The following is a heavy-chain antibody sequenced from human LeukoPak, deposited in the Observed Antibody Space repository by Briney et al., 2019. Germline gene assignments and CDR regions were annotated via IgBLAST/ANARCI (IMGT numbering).Heavy chain of an antibody. CDR3: ARDGAAAASGTWA. J-gene: IGHJ5*02. CDR1: VFTVGNNY. D-gene: IGHD6-13*01. CDR2: IYRGGRT. Sequence: PRGALRVSCAASVFTVGNNYMNSVRPAPGKGLEWISLIYRGGRTQYADSVKGRFTISRDNSKNTLYLQMNNVRAEDTAVYYCARDGAAAASGTWAWGQGTLVSVSS. V-gene: IGHV3-53*01.